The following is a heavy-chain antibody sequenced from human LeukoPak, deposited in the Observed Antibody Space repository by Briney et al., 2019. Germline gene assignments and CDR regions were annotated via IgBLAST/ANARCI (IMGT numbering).Heavy chain of an antibody. Sequence: AASVKVSCKTSGYSFILYGISWVRQAPGQGPEWMGWISTSTGDTKYTQKFQGRVTLTTDTSTSTAYMELSSLRSEDTAVYYCARGTGYCSGGSCQYYYYYYYMDVWGKGTTVTVSS. D-gene: IGHD2-15*01. CDR1: GYSFILYG. CDR2: ISTSTGDT. J-gene: IGHJ6*03. V-gene: IGHV1-18*01. CDR3: ARGTGYCSGGSCQYYYYYYYMDV.